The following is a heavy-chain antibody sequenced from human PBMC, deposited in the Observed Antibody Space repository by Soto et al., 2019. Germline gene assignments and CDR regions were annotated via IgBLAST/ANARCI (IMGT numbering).Heavy chain of an antibody. CDR3: AREHYDILTPWYYYGMDV. D-gene: IGHD3-9*01. CDR2: ISSRGSTI. V-gene: IGHV3-48*03. Sequence: PGGSLRLSGGAYEFTFSSYEMNWVRQAPGKGLGWVSYISSRGSTIYYADSVKGRFTISRDNAKNSLYLQMNSLRAEATAVYYCAREHYDILTPWYYYGMDVWGQGTTVTVS. CDR1: EFTFSSYE. J-gene: IGHJ6*02.